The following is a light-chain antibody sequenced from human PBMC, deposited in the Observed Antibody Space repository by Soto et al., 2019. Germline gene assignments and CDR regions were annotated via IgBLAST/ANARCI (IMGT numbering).Light chain of an antibody. J-gene: IGLJ1*01. V-gene: IGLV2-14*01. CDR1: TSDIGGYDY. CDR2: EVS. Sequence: QSVLTQPASVSGSPGQSITISCTGTTSDIGGYDYVSWYQHHPGRPPKLLIFEVSDRPSGVSNRFSASKSGNTASLTISGLQTDDEADSFCSSSTTTSALVFGTGTKVTVL. CDR3: SSSTTTSALV.